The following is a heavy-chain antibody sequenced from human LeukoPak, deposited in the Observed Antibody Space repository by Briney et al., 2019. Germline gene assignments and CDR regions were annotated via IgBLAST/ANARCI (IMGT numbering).Heavy chain of an antibody. J-gene: IGHJ5*02. Sequence: GGSLRLSCAASGFTFSSYWMSWVRQAPGKGLEWVANIKQDGSEKYYVDSVKGRFTISRDNAKNSLYLQMNSLRAEDTAVYYCARLGYCSGGSCYSDVWWFDPWGQGTLVTVSS. D-gene: IGHD2-15*01. CDR1: GFTFSSYW. V-gene: IGHV3-7*01. CDR3: ARLGYCSGGSCYSDVWWFDP. CDR2: IKQDGSEK.